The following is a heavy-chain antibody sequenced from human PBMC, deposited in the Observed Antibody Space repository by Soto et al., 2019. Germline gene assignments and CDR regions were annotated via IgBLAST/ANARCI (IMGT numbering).Heavy chain of an antibody. Sequence: EVQLVESGGGLVQPGGPRSPSCAAPGFTFSSYAWHWVRQPPGKGLEYVSAISSNGGSTYYANSVKGRFTISRDNSKNTLYLQMGSLRAEDMAVYYCARGPGYYFDYWGQGTLVTVSS. CDR2: ISSNGGST. J-gene: IGHJ4*02. CDR1: GFTFSSYA. CDR3: ARGPGYYFDY. V-gene: IGHV3-64*01.